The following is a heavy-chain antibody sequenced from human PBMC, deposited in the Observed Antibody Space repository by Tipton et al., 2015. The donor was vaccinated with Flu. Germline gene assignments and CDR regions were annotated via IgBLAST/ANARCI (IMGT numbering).Heavy chain of an antibody. CDR3: ARDRGPCSGGSCSPHYGMDV. J-gene: IGHJ6*02. CDR2: ISSSGSTI. CDR1: GFTFSSYE. V-gene: IGHV3-48*03. Sequence: VQLVQSGGGLVQPGGSLRLSCAASGFTFSSYEMNWVRQAPGKGLEWVSYISSSGSTIYYADSVKGRFTISRDNAKNSLYLQMNSLRAEDTAVYYCARDRGPCSGGSCSPHYGMDVWGQGTTVTVSS. D-gene: IGHD2-15*01.